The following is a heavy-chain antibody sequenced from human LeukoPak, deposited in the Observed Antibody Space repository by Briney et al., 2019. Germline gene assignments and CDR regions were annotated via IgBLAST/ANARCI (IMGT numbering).Heavy chain of an antibody. CDR2: ISSSSSAI. Sequence: GGSLRLSCAASGFTFSSYEMNWVRQAPGKGLEWASYISSSSSAISYADSVKGRFTISRDNAKNSLYLQMNSLRAEDTAVYYCARDSGLYAFDIWGQGTMVTVSS. J-gene: IGHJ3*02. CDR3: ARDSGLYAFDI. V-gene: IGHV3-48*03. CDR1: GFTFSSYE. D-gene: IGHD3-10*01.